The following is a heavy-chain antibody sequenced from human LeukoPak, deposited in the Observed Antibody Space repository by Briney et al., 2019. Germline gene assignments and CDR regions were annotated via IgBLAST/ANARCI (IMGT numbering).Heavy chain of an antibody. J-gene: IGHJ4*02. CDR3: AREVLGQRDSSQFDY. CDR1: GFTFSSYA. V-gene: IGHV3-23*01. CDR2: ISGSGGST. D-gene: IGHD4/OR15-4a*01. Sequence: PGGSLRLSCAASGFTFSSYAMSWVRQAPGKGLEWVSAISGSGGSTYYADSVKGRFTISRDNSKNTLYLQMNSLRAEDTAVYYCAREVLGQRDSSQFDYWGQGTLVTVSS.